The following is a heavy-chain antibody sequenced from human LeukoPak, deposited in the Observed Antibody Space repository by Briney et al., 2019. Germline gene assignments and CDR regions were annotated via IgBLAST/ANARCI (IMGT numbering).Heavy chain of an antibody. V-gene: IGHV2-5*01. J-gene: IGHJ5*02. CDR2: IDWNDDK. CDR1: GFSLSTSAGG. Sequence: SGPTLVKPTQTLTLTCTFSGFSLSTSAGGGGWSRQPPVKALEWLSLIDWNDDKRYSPSLKSNLTITKDTSKNQGDPTMTNMDRVDTATYYCAHXNNNWFDPWGQGTLVTVSX. CDR3: AHXNNNWFDP.